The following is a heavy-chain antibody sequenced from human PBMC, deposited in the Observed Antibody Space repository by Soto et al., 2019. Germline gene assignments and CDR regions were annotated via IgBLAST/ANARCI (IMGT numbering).Heavy chain of an antibody. CDR3: ARNTVLQANHRVSDYCYYGKNV. D-gene: IGHD2-8*02. J-gene: IGHJ6*02. Sequence: GGSLRLSCAASGFTFSSYWMHWVRQAPGTGLVWVSRINSDWSSTSYADSVGGRFTISRDNAKNTLYLQMNSLRAEDTAVYYCARNTVLQANHRVSDYCYYGKNVWGPVTTVTVS. V-gene: IGHV3-74*01. CDR2: INSDWSST. CDR1: GFTFSSYW.